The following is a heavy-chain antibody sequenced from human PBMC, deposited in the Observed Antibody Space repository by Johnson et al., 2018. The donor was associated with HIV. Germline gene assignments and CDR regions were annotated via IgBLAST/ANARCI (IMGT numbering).Heavy chain of an antibody. D-gene: IGHD7-27*01. J-gene: IGHJ3*02. Sequence: VQLVESGGGLVKPGGSLRLSCAASGLSFSDYYMSWIRQAPGKGLECISYISSSGSTIYYADSVKGRFTISRDNAKNSLYLHMNSLRAEDTAVCYCAKSTRGNWGSCFDIWGQGTMVTVSS. CDR2: ISSSGSTI. V-gene: IGHV3-11*04. CDR1: GLSFSDYY. CDR3: AKSTRGNWGSCFDI.